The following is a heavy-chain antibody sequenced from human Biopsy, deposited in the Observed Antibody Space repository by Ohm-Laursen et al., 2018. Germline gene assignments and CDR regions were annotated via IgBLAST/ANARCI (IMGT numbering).Heavy chain of an antibody. J-gene: IGHJ3*02. V-gene: IGHV1-2*02. CDR3: ARERMVTIITLVRADAFDI. Sequence: GASVQVSCKASGYTFTDYSLHWVRQAPGHGLEWMGWVNPNSGATNYAQKFQGRVTMTSDTSISTAYIELRRLIFDDPAVYFCARERMVTIITLVRADAFDIWGQGTLVSVSS. CDR1: GYTFTDYS. D-gene: IGHD3-10*01. CDR2: VNPNSGAT.